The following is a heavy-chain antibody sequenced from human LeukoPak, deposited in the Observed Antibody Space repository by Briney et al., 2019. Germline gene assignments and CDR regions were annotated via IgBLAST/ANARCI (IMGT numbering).Heavy chain of an antibody. V-gene: IGHV4-39*07. J-gene: IGHJ5*02. D-gene: IGHD5-24*01. CDR2: IYYSGST. Sequence: SETLSLTCTVSGGSISISSYYWGWIRQPPGKGLEWIGSIYYSGSTYYNPSLKSRVTISVDTSKNQFSLKLSSVTAADTAVYYCARGNGYSGWFDPWGQGTLVTVSS. CDR3: ARGNGYSGWFDP. CDR1: GGSISISSYY.